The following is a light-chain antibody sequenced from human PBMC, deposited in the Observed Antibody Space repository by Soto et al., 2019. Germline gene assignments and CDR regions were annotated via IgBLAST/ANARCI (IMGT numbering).Light chain of an antibody. CDR2: GAS. Sequence: EIVFTQSPGTLSLSPGERGTLSCRASQNVAANYLAWFQQKPGQAPRLLIYGASSRATGITDRFSGSGSGTDFTLTISRLEPEDFAVYYCQQYGSSPWTFGQGTKVDIK. V-gene: IGKV3-20*01. CDR1: QNVAANY. J-gene: IGKJ1*01. CDR3: QQYGSSPWT.